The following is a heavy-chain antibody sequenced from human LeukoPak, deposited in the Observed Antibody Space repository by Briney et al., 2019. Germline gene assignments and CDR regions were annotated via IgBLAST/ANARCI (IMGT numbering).Heavy chain of an antibody. D-gene: IGHD3-16*01. V-gene: IGHV3-48*01. Sequence: GGSLRLSCAASGFTVSSNYMSWVRQTPGKGLEWVSYINNGGSLMSYSDSVKGRFSISRDDARKSLYLQMNSVRAEDTALYYCAKDRPNWAIDGWGQGTQVTVSS. CDR1: GFTVSSNY. J-gene: IGHJ4*02. CDR2: INNGGSLM. CDR3: AKDRPNWAIDG.